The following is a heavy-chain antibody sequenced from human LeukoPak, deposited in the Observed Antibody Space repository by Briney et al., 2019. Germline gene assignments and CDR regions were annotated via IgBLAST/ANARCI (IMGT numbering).Heavy chain of an antibody. CDR2: IYSGGST. Sequence: GGSLRLSCAASGLTVRSNYMSRVRQAPGKGLEWVSVIYSGGSTYYADSVKGRFTISRDDSKNTLYLQMNSLRAEDTAVYYCATSGWYQGIDYWGQGTLVTVSS. CDR3: ATSGWYQGIDY. D-gene: IGHD6-19*01. CDR1: GLTVRSNY. V-gene: IGHV3-53*01. J-gene: IGHJ4*02.